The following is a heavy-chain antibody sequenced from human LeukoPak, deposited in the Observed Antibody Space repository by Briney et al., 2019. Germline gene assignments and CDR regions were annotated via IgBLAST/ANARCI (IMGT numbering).Heavy chain of an antibody. CDR1: GFTFSIYG. J-gene: IGHJ4*02. V-gene: IGHV3-30*18. CDR2: ISYDGSNK. D-gene: IGHD2-2*01. CDR3: AKEMPSSIVVVPAAVTHYFDY. Sequence: PGRSLRLSCAASGFTFSIYGMHWVRQAPGKGLEWVAVISYDGSNKYYADSVKGRFTISRDNSKNTLYLQMNSLRAEDTAVYYCAKEMPSSIVVVPAAVTHYFDYWGQGTLVTVSS.